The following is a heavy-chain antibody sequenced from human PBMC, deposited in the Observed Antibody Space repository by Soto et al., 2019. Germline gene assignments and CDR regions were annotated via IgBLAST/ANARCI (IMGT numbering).Heavy chain of an antibody. CDR1: GGSISSGGYS. CDR3: ASEHRGYSYGLPYYYGMDV. Sequence: PSETLSLTCAVSGGSISSGGYSWSWIRQPPGKGLEWIGYIYHSGSTYYNPSLKSRVTISVDRSKNQFSLKLSSVTAADTAVYYCASEHRGYSYGLPYYYGMDVWGQGTTVTVSS. CDR2: IYHSGST. V-gene: IGHV4-30-2*01. J-gene: IGHJ6*02. D-gene: IGHD5-18*01.